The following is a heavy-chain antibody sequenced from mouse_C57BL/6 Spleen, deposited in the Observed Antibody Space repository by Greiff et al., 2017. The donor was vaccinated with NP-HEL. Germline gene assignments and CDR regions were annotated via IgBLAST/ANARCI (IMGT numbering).Heavy chain of an antibody. CDR3: ARGRASSGLFDY. CDR2: IYPGSGNT. CDR1: GYTFTDYY. V-gene: IGHV1-76*01. J-gene: IGHJ2*01. Sequence: QVQLQQSGAELVRPGASVKLSCKASGYTFTDYYINWVKQRPGQGLEWIARIYPGSGNTYYNEKFKGKATLTAEKSSSTAYMQLSSLTSEDSAVYFCARGRASSGLFDYWGQGTTLTVSS. D-gene: IGHD3-2*02.